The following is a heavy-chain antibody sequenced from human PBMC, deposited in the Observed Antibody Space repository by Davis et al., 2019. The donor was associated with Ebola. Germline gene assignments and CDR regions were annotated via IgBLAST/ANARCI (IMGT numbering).Heavy chain of an antibody. V-gene: IGHV4-34*01. CDR3: ARLVALYDNSGYAYFDY. J-gene: IGHJ4*02. Sequence: MPSETLSLTCAVYGGSFAGYYWTWIRQSPRTGLEWIGEMTHSGRSNYNPSLKSRVFISVDTSKNQFSLKLRSVTAADTAVYYCARLVALYDNSGYAYFDYWGQGTLVTVSS. CDR1: GGSFAGYY. D-gene: IGHD3-22*01. CDR2: MTHSGRS.